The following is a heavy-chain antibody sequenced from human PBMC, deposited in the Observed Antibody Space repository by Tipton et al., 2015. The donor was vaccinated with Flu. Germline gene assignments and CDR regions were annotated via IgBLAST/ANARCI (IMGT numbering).Heavy chain of an antibody. Sequence: QLVQSGAEVKKPGASVRVSCKASGYTFSDYFMHWVRQAPGQGLEWMGRINPTTGDTTYPQRFQGRVTMTRDTSISTAYMELSRVRSDDTAVYYCGVLRGDVRKTDPFDVWGPGTMVTVFS. J-gene: IGHJ3*01. CDR2: INPTTGDT. D-gene: IGHD2-21*02. CDR1: GYTFSDYF. V-gene: IGHV1-2*06. CDR3: GVLRGDVRKTDPFDV.